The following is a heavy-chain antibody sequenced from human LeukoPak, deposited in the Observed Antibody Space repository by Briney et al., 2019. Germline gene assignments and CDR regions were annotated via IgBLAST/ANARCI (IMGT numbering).Heavy chain of an antibody. V-gene: IGHV3-74*01. CDR1: GFTFSRYW. D-gene: IGHD1-26*01. Sequence: GGSLRLSCAASGFTFSRYWMHWVRQAPGKGLVWVSRINTDGSSTTYAAYVKGRFSISRDNAKNTLYLQMNSLGAEDTAVYYCARSGGTYSFDMWGQGTMVTVSS. CDR2: INTDGSST. J-gene: IGHJ3*02. CDR3: ARSGGTYSFDM.